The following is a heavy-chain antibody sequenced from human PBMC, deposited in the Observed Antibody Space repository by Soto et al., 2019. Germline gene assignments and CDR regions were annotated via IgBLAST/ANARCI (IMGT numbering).Heavy chain of an antibody. CDR1: GFAVSSKY. J-gene: IGHJ4*02. Sequence: EVQLVESGGGLIQPGGSLRLSCAASGFAVSSKYMTWVRQASGKGLEWVSGIYGGGTTYYAASEKGRFTIFRDTSKHTLYLQMNSLRAEDTAVYYCVKTTGWPGFDFWGQGTLVTVSS. CDR2: IYGGGTT. D-gene: IGHD6-19*01. V-gene: IGHV3-53*01. CDR3: VKTTGWPGFDF.